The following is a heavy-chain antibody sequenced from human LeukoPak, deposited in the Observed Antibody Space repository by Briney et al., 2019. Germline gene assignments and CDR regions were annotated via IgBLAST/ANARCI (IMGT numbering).Heavy chain of an antibody. D-gene: IGHD6-6*01. CDR3: ARGGMAARFAY. CDR2: ISAGRSSI. V-gene: IGHV3-48*03. Sequence: GGSLRLFCVASGFTFSSDEMSWVRQAPGKGLEWVSCISAGRSSIFYADSVQGRFTISRDNSKNSLYLQMNSLRVEDTAVYYCARGGMAARFAYWGQGTLVTVSS. CDR1: GFTFSSDE. J-gene: IGHJ4*02.